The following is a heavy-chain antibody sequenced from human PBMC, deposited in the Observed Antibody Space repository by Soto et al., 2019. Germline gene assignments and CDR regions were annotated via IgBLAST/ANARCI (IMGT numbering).Heavy chain of an antibody. D-gene: IGHD3-16*01. J-gene: IGHJ4*02. CDR3: ASATVGTYYFDY. V-gene: IGHV3-72*01. Sequence: EVQLVESGGGLVQPGGSLRLSCAASGFTFSDHYMDWVRQAPGKGLEWVGRTRDKTNSSTTEYAASVKGRFTISRDDSKSSLYLQMNSLKTEDTAVYYCASATVGTYYFDYWGQGTLVTVSS. CDR1: GFTFSDHY. CDR2: TRDKTNSSTT.